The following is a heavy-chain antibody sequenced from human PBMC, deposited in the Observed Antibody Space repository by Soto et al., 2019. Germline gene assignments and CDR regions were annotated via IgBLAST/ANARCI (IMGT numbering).Heavy chain of an antibody. V-gene: IGHV6-1*01. J-gene: IGHJ6*02. D-gene: IGHD3-16*01. Sequence: QVQLQQSGPGLVKPSQTLSLTCAISGDSVSSNSAAWNWIRQSPSRGLEWLGRTYYRSKWYNDXAVSVKSRITXXPXTXXNQFSLQLNSVTPEDTAVYYCASSWGLPYYYGMDVWGQGTTVTVSS. CDR2: TYYRSKWYN. CDR1: GDSVSSNSAA. CDR3: ASSWGLPYYYGMDV.